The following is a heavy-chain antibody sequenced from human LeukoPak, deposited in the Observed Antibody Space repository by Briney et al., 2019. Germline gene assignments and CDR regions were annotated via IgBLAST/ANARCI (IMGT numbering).Heavy chain of an antibody. J-gene: IGHJ4*02. Sequence: GGSLRLSCAASGFTFSSYAMHWVRQAPGKGLEWVAVISYDGSNKYYADSVKGRFTISRDNSKNTLYLRMNSLRAEDTAVYYCARTTEVLLWFGELEYWGQGTLVTVSS. CDR1: GFTFSSYA. CDR3: ARTTEVLLWFGELEY. CDR2: ISYDGSNK. D-gene: IGHD3-10*01. V-gene: IGHV3-30*04.